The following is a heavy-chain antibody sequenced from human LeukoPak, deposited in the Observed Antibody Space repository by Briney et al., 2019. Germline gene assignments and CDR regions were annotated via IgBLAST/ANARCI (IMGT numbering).Heavy chain of an antibody. CDR2: ISSSSNSL. CDR1: GFTFSSYN. CDR3: ASVGY. J-gene: IGHJ4*02. Sequence: TGGSLRLSCAASGFTFSSYNMNWVRQAPGKGLEWVSSISSSSNSLYYADSVRGRFTISRDDAKNSLYLQMNSLRAEDTAVYYCASVGYWGQGNLVTVSS. V-gene: IGHV3-21*01.